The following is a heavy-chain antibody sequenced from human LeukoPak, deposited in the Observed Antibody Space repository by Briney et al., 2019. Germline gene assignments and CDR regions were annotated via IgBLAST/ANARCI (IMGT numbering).Heavy chain of an antibody. CDR1: GGSVSRSNW. J-gene: IGHJ5*02. CDR3: ARTEAFCGDTSCSNWFDP. CDR2: IHHSGST. D-gene: IGHD2-21*01. Sequence: SETLSLTCAVSGGSVSRSNWWNWVRQPPGKGLEWIGEIHHSGSTNYNPSLKSRVTMSVDKSKNQFSLKLSSVTAADTAVYYRARTEAFCGDTSCSNWFDPWGQGTPVTVSS. V-gene: IGHV4-4*02.